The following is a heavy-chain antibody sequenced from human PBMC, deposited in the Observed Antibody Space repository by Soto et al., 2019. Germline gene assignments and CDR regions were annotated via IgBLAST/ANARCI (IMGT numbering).Heavy chain of an antibody. Sequence: QVQLQESGPRLVKPLQTLSLTCTVSGDSINSGDYYWSRIRQPPGRGLEWVGYSFYSGITDYNPSLKSRMTISMDTSKNLFSLRLNSVTAADTAVYFCARWSGVGVAGMDVWGQGTTVSVSS. J-gene: IGHJ6*02. D-gene: IGHD2-21*01. CDR3: ARWSGVGVAGMDV. CDR1: GDSINSGDYY. CDR2: SFYSGIT. V-gene: IGHV4-30-4*01.